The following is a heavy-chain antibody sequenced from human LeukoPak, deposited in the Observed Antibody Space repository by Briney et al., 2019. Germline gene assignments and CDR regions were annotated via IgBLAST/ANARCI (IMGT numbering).Heavy chain of an antibody. CDR1: GGTFSSYA. CDR2: IIPIFGTA. J-gene: IGHJ4*02. Sequence: ASVKVSCKASGGTFSSYAISWVRQAPGQGLEWMGGIIPIFGTANYAQKFQGRVTITTDESTSTAYMELSSLRSEDTAVYYCARVSYSSSWSDYWGQGTLVTVSS. D-gene: IGHD6-13*01. CDR3: ARVSYSSSWSDY. V-gene: IGHV1-69*05.